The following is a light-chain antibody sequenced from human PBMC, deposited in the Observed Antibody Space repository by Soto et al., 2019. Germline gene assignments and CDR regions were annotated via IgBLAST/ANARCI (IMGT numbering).Light chain of an antibody. CDR3: SSYTSSSTVV. J-gene: IGLJ1*01. Sequence: QSALTQPASVSGSPGQWITISCTGTSSDVGGYNYVSWYQQHPGKAPKLMIYDVSNRPSGVSYRFSGSKSGNTASLTISGLQAEDETDYYCSSYTSSSTVVFGTGTKLTVL. CDR1: SSDVGGYNY. CDR2: DVS. V-gene: IGLV2-14*01.